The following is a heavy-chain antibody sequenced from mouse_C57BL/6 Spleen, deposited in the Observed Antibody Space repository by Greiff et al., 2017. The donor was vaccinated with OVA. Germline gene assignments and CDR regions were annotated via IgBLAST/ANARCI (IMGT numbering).Heavy chain of an antibody. CDR3: AGHEDHYYYGSSYSFAY. CDR1: GYTFTEYT. Sequence: VQLQQSGAELVKPGASVKLSCKASGYTFTEYTIHWVKQRSGQGLEWIGWFYPGSGSIKYNEKFKDKATLTADKSSSTVYMELSRLTSEDSAVYFCAGHEDHYYYGSSYSFAYWGQGTLVTVSA. CDR2: FYPGSGSI. J-gene: IGHJ3*01. V-gene: IGHV1-62-2*01. D-gene: IGHD1-1*01.